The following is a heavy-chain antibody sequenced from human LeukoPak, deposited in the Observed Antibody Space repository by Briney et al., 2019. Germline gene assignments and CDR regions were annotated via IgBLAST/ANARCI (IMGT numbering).Heavy chain of an antibody. CDR3: ARDIEYSSSRDAFDI. D-gene: IGHD6-6*01. Sequence: GGSLRLSCAASGFTFSSYSMNWVRQAPGKGLEWVSSISSSSSYINYADSVKGRFTISRDNAKNSLYLQMNSLRAEDTAVYYCARDIEYSSSRDAFDIWGQGTMVTVSS. V-gene: IGHV3-21*01. CDR1: GFTFSSYS. J-gene: IGHJ3*02. CDR2: ISSSSSYI.